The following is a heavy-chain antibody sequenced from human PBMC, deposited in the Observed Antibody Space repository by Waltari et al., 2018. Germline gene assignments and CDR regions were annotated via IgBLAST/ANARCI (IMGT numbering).Heavy chain of an antibody. D-gene: IGHD6-19*01. CDR2: ISWNGDDI. CDR3: AKDKTSSGWKYFGD. V-gene: IGHV3-9*01. Sequence: VQLVESGGGLVQPGRSLRLSCVASGFFFDDYALHWVRRAPGKGLEWVSGISWNGDDIGYADSVRGRFTTSRDNAKNALYLQMNSLRADDTAFYYCAKDKTSSGWKYFGDWGPGTLVTVSS. J-gene: IGHJ4*02. CDR1: GFFFDDYA.